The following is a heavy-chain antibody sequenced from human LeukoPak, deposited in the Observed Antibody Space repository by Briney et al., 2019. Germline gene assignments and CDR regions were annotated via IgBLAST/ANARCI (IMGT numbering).Heavy chain of an antibody. CDR1: GFTLSTYD. J-gene: IGHJ4*02. D-gene: IGHD2-2*03. V-gene: IGHV3-30*03. CDR3: ARVDVVVVPAPATLFDA. Sequence: GGSPRLSCAASGFTLSTYDMHWVRQGPGKGLEWFALISYDGSITNNADSVKGRFSISRDNSKNTLFLQMNSLRREDTAVYYCARVDVVVVPAPATLFDAWGQGTLVTVSS. CDR2: ISYDGSIT.